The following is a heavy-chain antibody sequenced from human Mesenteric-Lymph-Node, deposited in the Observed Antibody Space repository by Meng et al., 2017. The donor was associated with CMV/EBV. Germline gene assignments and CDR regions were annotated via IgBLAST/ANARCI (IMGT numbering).Heavy chain of an antibody. CDR1: GVSINNDNW. V-gene: IGHV4-4*02. J-gene: IGHJ5*02. CDR2: MYHTGSA. CDR3: ARHNWDYVGNWFDP. D-gene: IGHD1-7*01. Sequence: SGVSINNDNWWSWVRQPPGKGLEWIAEMYHTGSANYHPSLKSRVTISLDKSKNHFSLRLTSVTAADTAIYYCARHNWDYVGNWFDPWGPGTLVTVSS.